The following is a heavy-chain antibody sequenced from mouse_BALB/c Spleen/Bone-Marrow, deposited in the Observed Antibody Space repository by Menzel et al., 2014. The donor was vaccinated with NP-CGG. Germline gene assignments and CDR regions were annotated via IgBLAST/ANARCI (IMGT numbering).Heavy chain of an antibody. J-gene: IGHJ1*01. V-gene: IGHV3-2*02. CDR3: ASSADWYFDV. Sequence: EVQRVESGPGLVKPSQSLSLTCTVTGYSITSDYVWNWIRQFPGNKLEWMGYISYSGSISYNPSLKSRISITRDTSKNQVFLQLNSVTTEDTATYYCASSADWYFDVWGAGTTVTVSS. D-gene: IGHD3-1*01. CDR2: ISYSGSI. CDR1: GYSITSDYV.